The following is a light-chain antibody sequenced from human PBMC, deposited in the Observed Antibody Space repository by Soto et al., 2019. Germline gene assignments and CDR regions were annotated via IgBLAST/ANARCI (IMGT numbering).Light chain of an antibody. J-gene: IGKJ5*01. CDR2: DAS. CDR1: QSISSY. V-gene: IGKV3-11*01. CDR3: KQRRDWPPIT. Sequence: IVLTPSPDTLSFFPWDRATLSCRASQSISSYLAWYQQKPGQSPRLLINDASNRDTGIPARFSGSGSGTDFPLTISSLKLEDFALSSCKQRRDWPPITFGQGTQLE.